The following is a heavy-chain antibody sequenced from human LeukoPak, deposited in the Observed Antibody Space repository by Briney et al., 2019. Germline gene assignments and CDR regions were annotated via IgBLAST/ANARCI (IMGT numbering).Heavy chain of an antibody. D-gene: IGHD2-21*02. CDR3: ARDGCGGDCYLADY. CDR1: GFIFSTYG. Sequence: PGGSLRLSCAASGFIFSTYGMHWVRQAPGKGLEWVSVIWYDGSNKYYADSVKGRFTISRDNSKNMVYLQMNSLRAEDTAVYYCARDGCGGDCYLADYWGQGTQVTVSS. J-gene: IGHJ4*02. CDR2: IWYDGSNK. V-gene: IGHV3-33*01.